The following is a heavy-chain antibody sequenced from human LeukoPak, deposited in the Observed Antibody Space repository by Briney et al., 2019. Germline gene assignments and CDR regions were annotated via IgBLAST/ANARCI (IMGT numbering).Heavy chain of an antibody. CDR1: GFTYSSYA. V-gene: IGHV3-23*01. D-gene: IGHD1-26*01. J-gene: IGHJ4*02. CDR2: ISGSGGST. Sequence: GGSLRLSCAAPGFTYSSYAMSWVRQAPGKGLEWVSAISGSGGSTYHADSVKGRFTISRDNSKNTLYLQMNSRRAEDTAVYYYSKAQWELVPYYFDHWGQGTLVTVSS. CDR3: SKAQWELVPYYFDH.